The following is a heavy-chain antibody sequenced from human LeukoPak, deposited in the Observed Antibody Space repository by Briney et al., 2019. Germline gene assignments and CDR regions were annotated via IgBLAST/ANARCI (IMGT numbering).Heavy chain of an antibody. Sequence: SETLSLTCTVSGGSISSSSYYWGWIRQPPGKGLEWIGSIYYSGSTNYNPSLKSRVTISVDTSKNQFSLKLTSVTAADTAVYYCARQTTVTIYWYFDLWGRGTLVTVSS. CDR2: IYYSGST. CDR1: GGSISSSSYY. J-gene: IGHJ2*01. CDR3: ARQTTVTIYWYFDL. D-gene: IGHD4-17*01. V-gene: IGHV4-39*01.